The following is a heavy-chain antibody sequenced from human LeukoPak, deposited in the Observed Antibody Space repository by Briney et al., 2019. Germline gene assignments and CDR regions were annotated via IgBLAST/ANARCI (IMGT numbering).Heavy chain of an antibody. Sequence: ASVKVSCKASGYTFSDFYVHWVRQAPGQGLEWMGWIHPNNGGTHYAQKFQGRVTMTRDTSISTAYMELSRLRSDDTAVYYCAREPGDGGYDNFDYWGQGTLVTVSS. V-gene: IGHV1-2*02. J-gene: IGHJ4*02. CDR2: IHPNNGGT. CDR3: AREPGDGGYDNFDY. D-gene: IGHD5-12*01. CDR1: GYTFSDFY.